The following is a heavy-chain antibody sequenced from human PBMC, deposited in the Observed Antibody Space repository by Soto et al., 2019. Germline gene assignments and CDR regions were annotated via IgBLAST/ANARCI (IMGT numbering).Heavy chain of an antibody. CDR3: PRHSGYDYGGGY. Sequence: QVQLVQSGAEVKKPGSSVKVSCKASGGTFSSYAISWVRQAPGQGLEWMGGIIPIFGTANYAQKFQGRVRITANKSTSTGHIELSSLRSEDTAGYYCPRHSGYDYGGGYWGQGTLVTVSS. D-gene: IGHD5-12*01. V-gene: IGHV1-69*06. CDR1: GGTFSSYA. J-gene: IGHJ4*02. CDR2: IIPIFGTA.